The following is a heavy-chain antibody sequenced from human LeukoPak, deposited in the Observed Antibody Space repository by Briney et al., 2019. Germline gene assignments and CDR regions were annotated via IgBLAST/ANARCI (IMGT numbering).Heavy chain of an antibody. CDR2: VYLDDSDT. Sequence: GESVKISCXASGYKSTNYWIAWVRQMPGKGLEWMGIVYLDDSDTKYSPSFEGQVTISADKSISSTFLQWSSLKAADTAMYYCAFQIAVAGYDAYDIWGQGTMVTVSS. CDR3: AFQIAVAGYDAYDI. J-gene: IGHJ3*02. V-gene: IGHV5-51*01. CDR1: GYKSTNYW. D-gene: IGHD6-19*01.